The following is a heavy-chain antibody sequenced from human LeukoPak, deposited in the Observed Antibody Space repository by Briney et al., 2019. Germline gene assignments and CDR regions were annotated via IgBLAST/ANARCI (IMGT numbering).Heavy chain of an antibody. V-gene: IGHV3-74*01. J-gene: IGHJ4*02. CDR2: INSDGSST. CDR3: AREGYSSAYVAY. Sequence: GGSLRLSRAASGFTFSNYWMHWVRQAPGKGLVWVSRINSDGSSTNYADSVKGRFTISRDNAKNTLYLQMNSLRPEDTAVYYCAREGYSSAYVAYWGQGTLVTVSS. CDR1: GFTFSNYW. D-gene: IGHD6-19*01.